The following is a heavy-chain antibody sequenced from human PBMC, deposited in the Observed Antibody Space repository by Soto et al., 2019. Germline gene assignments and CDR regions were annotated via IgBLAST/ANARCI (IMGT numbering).Heavy chain of an antibody. CDR3: ARDSSGCHGMTCFDY. CDR2: ISGSSNYI. V-gene: IGHV3-21*01. Sequence: GGSLRLSCVASGFTFSSYSMNWVRQAPGKGLEWVSYISGSSNYIHYADSVKGRFAISRDNTKNSLYLQMNSLRAEDTAVDYCARDSSGCHGMTCFDYWGQGTLVTVSS. CDR1: GFTFSSYS. D-gene: IGHD6-19*01. J-gene: IGHJ4*02.